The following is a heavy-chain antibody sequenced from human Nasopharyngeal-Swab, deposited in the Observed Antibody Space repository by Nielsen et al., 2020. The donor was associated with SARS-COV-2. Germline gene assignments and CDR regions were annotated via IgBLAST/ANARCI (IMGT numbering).Heavy chain of an antibody. CDR1: GYTFTGYY. J-gene: IGHJ6*03. CDR2: INAGNGNT. V-gene: IGHV1-3*01. D-gene: IGHD4-17*01. CDR3: ARSFTVTTNGYYYYYMDV. Sequence: ASVKVSCKASGYTFTGYYMHWVRQAPGQRLEWMGWINAGNGNTKYSQKFQGRVTITRDTSASTAYMELSSLRSEDTAVYYCARSFTVTTNGYYYYYMDVWGKGTTVTVSS.